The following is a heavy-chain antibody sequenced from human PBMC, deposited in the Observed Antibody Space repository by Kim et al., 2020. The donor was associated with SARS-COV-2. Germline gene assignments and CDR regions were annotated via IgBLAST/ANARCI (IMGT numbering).Heavy chain of an antibody. J-gene: IGHJ6*04. CDR2: IDPSDSYT. CDR1: GYSFTSYW. V-gene: IGHV5-10-1*01. CDR3: ARLNIVVVPAANGTEDLQYYYYGMDV. Sequence: GESLKISCKGSGYSFTSYWISWVRQMPGKGLEWMGRIDPSDSYTNYSPSFQGHVTISADKSISTAYLQWSSLKASDTAMYYCARLNIVVVPAANGTEDLQYYYYGMDVWGKGTTVTVSS. D-gene: IGHD2-2*01.